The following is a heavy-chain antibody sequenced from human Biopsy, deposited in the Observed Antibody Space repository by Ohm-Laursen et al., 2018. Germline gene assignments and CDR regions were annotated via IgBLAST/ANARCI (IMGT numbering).Heavy chain of an antibody. CDR2: IYHSGST. CDR3: ARLYRLDDYWNDDPPDAFDV. CDR1: GYSIKSGCY. V-gene: IGHV4-38-2*01. D-gene: IGHD3-3*01. Sequence: SDTLSLTCAVSGYSIKSGCYWGWIRQPPGKGLEWIGNIYHSGSTYYNPSLKSRVTISVEKSKNQFSLKLTSATAADTAVFFCARLYRLDDYWNDDPPDAFDVWGQGTMVTVSS. J-gene: IGHJ3*01.